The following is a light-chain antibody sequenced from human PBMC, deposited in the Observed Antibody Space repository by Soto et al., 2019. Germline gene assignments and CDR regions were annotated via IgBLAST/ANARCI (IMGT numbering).Light chain of an antibody. CDR1: QSLSSN. J-gene: IGKJ2*01. CDR3: QQYDTWPGYT. CDR2: GAS. V-gene: IGKV3-15*01. Sequence: EIVMTQSPATLSVSPGERATLSCRASQSLSSNLAWYQQKPGQAPRLLIYGASTRATGIPARFSGSGSGTEFTLTISSLQSEDFAVYYCQQYDTWPGYTFGQGNKLEIK.